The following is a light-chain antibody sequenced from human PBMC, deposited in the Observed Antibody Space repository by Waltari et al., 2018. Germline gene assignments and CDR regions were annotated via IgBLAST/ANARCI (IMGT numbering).Light chain of an antibody. V-gene: IGLV2-23*02. CDR1: SSDVGGYDY. CDR3: CSYAGSITPWV. CDR2: DVS. J-gene: IGLJ3*02. Sequence: QSALTQPASVSGSLGQSITISCTGTSSDVGGYDYVPWYQQHPGKAPKVMIYDVSKRPSGVSNRFSGSKSGNTASLTISGLQAEDEADYYCCSYAGSITPWVFGGGTKLTVL.